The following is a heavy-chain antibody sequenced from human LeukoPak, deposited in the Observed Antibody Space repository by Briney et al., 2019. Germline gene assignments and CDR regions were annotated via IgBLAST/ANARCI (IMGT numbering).Heavy chain of an antibody. J-gene: IGHJ4*02. Sequence: SETLSLTCTVSGGSVGSSPYYWAWVRQPPGRELDWIGSVSYSGRPSYTPSLESRVTISVDRSKNQFSLKLDSVTAADTAVYYCARSQRHDCSGNRCYSWGFDSWGQGTLVTVSS. D-gene: IGHD2-15*01. V-gene: IGHV4-39*07. CDR3: ARSQRHDCSGNRCYSWGFDS. CDR1: GGSVGSSPYY. CDR2: VSYSGRP.